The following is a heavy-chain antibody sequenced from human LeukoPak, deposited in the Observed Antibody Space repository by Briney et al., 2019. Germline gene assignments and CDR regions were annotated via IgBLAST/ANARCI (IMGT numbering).Heavy chain of an antibody. CDR3: VKHSTGVEC. Sequence: CVSAISGSGGTTYYAASLKGRFTISRDNSKNTLYLQMNSLRAEDTAVYYCVKHSTGVECWGRGTLVTVSS. V-gene: IGHV3-23*01. J-gene: IGHJ2*01. CDR2: ISGSGGTT. D-gene: IGHD3-10*01.